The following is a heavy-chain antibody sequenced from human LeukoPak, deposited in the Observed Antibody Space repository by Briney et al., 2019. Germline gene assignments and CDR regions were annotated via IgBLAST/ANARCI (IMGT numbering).Heavy chain of an antibody. CDR3: ARGSISTGDDY. CDR2: IYQSGNT. Sequence: PSETLSLTCIVSGDSVTSGGYYWSWVRQPPGKGLEWIGYIYQSGNTLYNPSLRSRLTMSIDKSKYEMSLTLTSVTGADTAFYYCARGSISTGDDYWGQGTLVTVSS. D-gene: IGHD7-27*01. J-gene: IGHJ4*02. V-gene: IGHV4-30-2*01. CDR1: GDSVTSGGYY.